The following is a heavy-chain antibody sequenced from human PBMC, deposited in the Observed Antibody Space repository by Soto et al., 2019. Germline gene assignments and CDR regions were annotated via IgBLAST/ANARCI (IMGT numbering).Heavy chain of an antibody. CDR3: VDLMTAVTTFGMDV. J-gene: IGHJ6*02. CDR2: MYWDDDK. D-gene: IGHD4-17*01. V-gene: IGHV2-5*04. Sequence: QITLKESGPTLVEPTQTLTLTCTFSGFSLITTGSGVAWIRQPPGQALEWLALMYWDDDKRYSPALKSRLTIAKEPSKKQVVLTMTKMDPVDTGTYCWVDLMTAVTTFGMDVWGQGTAVTVSS. CDR1: GFSLITTGSG.